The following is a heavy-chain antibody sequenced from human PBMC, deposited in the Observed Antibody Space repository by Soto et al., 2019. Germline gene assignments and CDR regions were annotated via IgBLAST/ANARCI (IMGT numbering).Heavy chain of an antibody. CDR3: AREGGRPSGGIDY. Sequence: QVQLVQSGAEVKKLRSSLKVSCKASGATFSSCSINWVRQAPGQGLEWRGEIIPIFGTANYSQQLQRRVTMTADESTSTPYMELSSLRSDDTAVYYCAREGGRPSGGIDYWGQGTLVTVSS. CDR2: IIPIFGTA. V-gene: IGHV1-69*01. J-gene: IGHJ4*02. D-gene: IGHD1-26*01. CDR1: GATFSSCS.